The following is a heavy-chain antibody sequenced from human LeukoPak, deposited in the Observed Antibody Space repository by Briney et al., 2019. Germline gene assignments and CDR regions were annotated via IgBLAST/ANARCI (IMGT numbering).Heavy chain of an antibody. J-gene: IGHJ4*02. CDR1: GGSFSGYY. CDR3: ARPRDSSSLFDY. CDR2: INHSGST. V-gene: IGHV4-34*01. Sequence: SETLSLTCAVYGGSFSGYYWSWIRQPPGKGLEWIGEINHSGSTNYNPSLKSRVTISVDTSKNQFSLKLSSVTAADTAVYYCARPRDSSSLFDYWGQGTLVTVS. D-gene: IGHD6-13*01.